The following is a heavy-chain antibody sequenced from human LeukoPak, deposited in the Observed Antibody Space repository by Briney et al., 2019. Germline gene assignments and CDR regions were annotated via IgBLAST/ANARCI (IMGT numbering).Heavy chain of an antibody. CDR2: INPNSGGT. CDR3: ARDLSASVADSDY. D-gene: IGHD6-19*01. CDR1: GYTFTGYN. V-gene: IGHV1-2*06. Sequence: GASVKVSCKASGYTFTGYNMHWVRQAPGQGLEWMGRINPNSGGTNYAQRFQGRVTMTRDTSINTAYMELSRLRSDDTAVYYCARDLSASVADSDYWGQGTLVTVSS. J-gene: IGHJ4*02.